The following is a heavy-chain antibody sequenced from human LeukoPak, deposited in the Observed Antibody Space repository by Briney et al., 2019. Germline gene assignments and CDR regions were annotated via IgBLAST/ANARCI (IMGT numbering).Heavy chain of an antibody. CDR2: IDPSGGST. Sequence: GASVKISCKASGYTFTSYYIVWVRQAPGQGLEWMGRIDPSGGSTSYAQKFQGRVTMTRGTSTSTVYMELSSLRSEDTVVYYCARNSGSGFDYWGQGTLVTVSS. CDR3: ARNSGSGFDY. V-gene: IGHV1-46*01. CDR1: GYTFTSYY. D-gene: IGHD2-15*01. J-gene: IGHJ4*02.